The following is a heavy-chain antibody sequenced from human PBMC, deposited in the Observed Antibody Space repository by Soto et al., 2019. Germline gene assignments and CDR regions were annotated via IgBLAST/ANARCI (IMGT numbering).Heavy chain of an antibody. CDR2: ISYDGSNK. V-gene: IGHV3-30*18. CDR1: GFTFSSYG. D-gene: IGHD2-2*01. Sequence: QVQLVESGGGVVQPGRSLRLSCAASGFTFSSYGMHWVRQAPGKGLEWVAVISYDGSNKYYADSVKGRFTISRDNSKNTLYLQTNSLRAEDTAVYYCAKDREGLWNVVVPADRKKAYYYYGMDVWGQGTTVTVSS. CDR3: AKDREGLWNVVVPADRKKAYYYYGMDV. J-gene: IGHJ6*02.